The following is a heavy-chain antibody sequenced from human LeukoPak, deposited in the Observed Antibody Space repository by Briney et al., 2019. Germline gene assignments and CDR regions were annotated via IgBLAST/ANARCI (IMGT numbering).Heavy chain of an antibody. J-gene: IGHJ6*03. CDR1: GGSFSGYY. V-gene: IGHV4-34*01. CDR3: ARSVRSNYYYYYMDV. Sequence: PSETLSLTCAVHGGSFSGYYWSWIRQPPGKGLEWIGEINHSGSTNYNPSLKSRVTISVDTSKNQFSLKLSSVTAADTAVYYCARSVRSNYYYYYMDVWGKGTTVTVSS. CDR2: INHSGST. D-gene: IGHD4-17*01.